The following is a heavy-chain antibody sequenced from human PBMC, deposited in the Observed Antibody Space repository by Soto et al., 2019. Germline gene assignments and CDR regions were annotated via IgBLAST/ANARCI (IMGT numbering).Heavy chain of an antibody. J-gene: IGHJ6*03. CDR1: GGSISSYY. D-gene: IGHD2-15*01. CDR2: IYYSGST. Sequence: QVQLQESGPGLVKPSETLSLTCTVSGGSISSYYWSWIRQPPGKGLEWIGYIYYSGSTNYNPSLKSRVPISVDTSKNQFSLKLSSVTAADTAVYYCASSTGYCSGGSCYSLEYYMDVWGKGTTVTVSS. V-gene: IGHV4-59*08. CDR3: ASSTGYCSGGSCYSLEYYMDV.